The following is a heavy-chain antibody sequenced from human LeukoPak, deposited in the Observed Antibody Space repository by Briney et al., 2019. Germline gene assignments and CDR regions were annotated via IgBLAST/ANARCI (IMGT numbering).Heavy chain of an antibody. J-gene: IGHJ6*02. Sequence: ASVKVSCKASGYTFTSYYMHWVRQAPGQGLEWMGIINPSGGSTSYAQKFQGRVTMTTDTSTSTAYMELRSLRSDDTAVYYCARTYSSGWYPPPLYYYYGMDVWGQGTTVTVSS. V-gene: IGHV1-46*01. CDR3: ARTYSSGWYPPPLYYYYGMDV. CDR2: INPSGGST. CDR1: GYTFTSYY. D-gene: IGHD6-19*01.